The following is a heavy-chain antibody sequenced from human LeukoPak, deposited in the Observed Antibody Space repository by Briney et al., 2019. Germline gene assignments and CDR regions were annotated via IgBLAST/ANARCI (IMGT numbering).Heavy chain of an antibody. V-gene: IGHV3-23*01. CDR3: AKVVVSYSSSWYEPLGMDV. CDR2: ISGSGGST. J-gene: IGHJ6*02. CDR1: GFTFSSYA. Sequence: GASLRLSCAASGFTFSSYAMSWVRQAPGKGLEWVSAISGSGGSTYYADSVKGRFTISRDNSKNTLYLQMNSLRAEDTAVYYCAKVVVSYSSSWYEPLGMDVRGQGTTVTVSS. D-gene: IGHD6-13*01.